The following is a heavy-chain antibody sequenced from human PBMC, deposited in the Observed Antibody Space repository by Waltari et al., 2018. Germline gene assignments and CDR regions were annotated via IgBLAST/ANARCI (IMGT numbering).Heavy chain of an antibody. D-gene: IGHD7-27*01. Sequence: EVQMVESGGGSMKPGDSLRLSCVASGFRFTPAWLTWVRQAPGKGLEWVGRITSKRDGATTDSAAPVKGRFSISREDSQNMVFLQMNSLRTEDTAVYFCTTLDAPWGGWGHGTLVTVSS. CDR1: GFRFTPAW. CDR2: ITSKRDGATT. V-gene: IGHV3-15*01. CDR3: TTLDAPWGG. J-gene: IGHJ4*01.